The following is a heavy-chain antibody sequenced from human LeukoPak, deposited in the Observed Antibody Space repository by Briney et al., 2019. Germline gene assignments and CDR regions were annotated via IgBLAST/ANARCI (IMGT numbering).Heavy chain of an antibody. V-gene: IGHV4-39*01. CDR3: ARHSIGATTDLDY. D-gene: IGHD1-26*01. Sequence: SETLSLTCTVSGGSISSSSYYWGWIRQPPGKGLEWIGSIYYSGSTYYNPSLKSRVTISVDTSKNQFSLKLSSVTAADTAVYYCARHSIGATTDLDYWGQGTLVTASS. CDR2: IYYSGST. J-gene: IGHJ4*02. CDR1: GGSISSSSYY.